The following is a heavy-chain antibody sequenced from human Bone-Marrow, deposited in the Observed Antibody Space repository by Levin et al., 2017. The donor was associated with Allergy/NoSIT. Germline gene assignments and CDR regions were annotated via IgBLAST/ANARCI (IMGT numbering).Heavy chain of an antibody. D-gene: IGHD4-17*01. V-gene: IGHV5-51*01. CDR1: GYSFTGNW. J-gene: IGHJ4*02. CDR2: IYPYDSET. CDR3: ARHYGATVTTPDY. Sequence: VASVKVSCKGSGYSFTGNWIGWVRQMPGKGLEWMGVIYPYDSETRYSPSFQGQVTIPADKSISTAYLQWSSLKASDTAIYYCARHYGATVTTPDYWGQGTLVTVSS.